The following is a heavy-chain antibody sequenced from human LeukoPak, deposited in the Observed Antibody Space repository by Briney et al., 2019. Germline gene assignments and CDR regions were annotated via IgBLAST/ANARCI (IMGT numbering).Heavy chain of an antibody. CDR2: IRYDGSNK. CDR1: GFTFSSYG. Sequence: PGGSLRLSCAASGFTFSSYGMHWDRQAPGKGLEWVAFIRYDGSNKYYADSVKGRFTISRDNSKNTLYLQMNSLRAEDTAVYYCAKDDKPYYDILTGYGLFDYWGQGTLVTVSS. CDR3: AKDDKPYYDILTGYGLFDY. J-gene: IGHJ4*02. D-gene: IGHD3-9*01. V-gene: IGHV3-30*02.